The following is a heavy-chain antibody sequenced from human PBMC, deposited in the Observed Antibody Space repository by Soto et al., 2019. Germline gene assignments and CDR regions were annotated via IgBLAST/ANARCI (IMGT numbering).Heavy chain of an antibody. CDR1: GFTFSSYA. Sequence: GGSLRLSCAASGFTFSSYAMSWVRQAPGKGLEWVSAISGSGGSTNYADSVKGRFTISRDNSKNTLYLQMNSLRAEDTAVYYCAKDFGYCSSTSCYPIFDYWGQGTLVTVSS. D-gene: IGHD2-2*01. J-gene: IGHJ4*02. CDR2: ISGSGGST. V-gene: IGHV3-23*01. CDR3: AKDFGYCSSTSCYPIFDY.